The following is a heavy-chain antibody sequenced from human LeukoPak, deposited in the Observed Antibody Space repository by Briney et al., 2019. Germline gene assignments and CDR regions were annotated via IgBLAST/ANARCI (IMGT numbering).Heavy chain of an antibody. CDR3: ARASRAPGYCSSTSCYRAYYYYGMDV. CDR1: GGSISSYY. V-gene: IGHV4-4*07. D-gene: IGHD2-2*02. J-gene: IGHJ6*02. CDR2: IYTSGST. Sequence: ASETLSLTCAVSGGSISSYYWSWVRQPAGKGLEWIGRIYTSGSTNYNPSLKSRVTMSVDTPKNQFSLKLSSVTAADTAVYYCARASRAPGYCSSTSCYRAYYYYGMDVWGQGTTVTVSS.